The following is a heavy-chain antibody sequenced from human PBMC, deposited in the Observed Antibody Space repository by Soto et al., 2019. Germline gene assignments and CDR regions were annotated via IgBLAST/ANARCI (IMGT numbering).Heavy chain of an antibody. CDR1: GFIFSSYD. CDR3: AKATATGGGAFEI. CDR2: ILVGGST. J-gene: IGHJ3*02. D-gene: IGHD2-8*02. Sequence: WGSLRLSCAVSGFIFSSYDMSWFRQAPGKGLEWVSTILVGGSTHYEDSVKGRFTISRDTSKNTVYLQMNSLTAGDTAVYYCAKATATGGGAFEIYGQGTMVTVSS. V-gene: IGHV3-23*01.